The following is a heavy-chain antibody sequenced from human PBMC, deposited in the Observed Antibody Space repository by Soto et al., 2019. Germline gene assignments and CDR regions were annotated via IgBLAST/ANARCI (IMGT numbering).Heavy chain of an antibody. V-gene: IGHV3-21*02. CDR1: GFSFSDYS. CDR2: ITHTGNNA. Sequence: EVQLVESGGGLVRPGGSLRLSCTASGFSFSDYSFNWVRQAPGKGLEWVSSITHTGNNAYYADSVKGRFTISKQSADHSIILQMTSLRADDTAVYHCARALGNDWYSDYWGQGTLVPVS. CDR3: ARALGNDWYSDY. J-gene: IGHJ4*02. D-gene: IGHD2-21*02.